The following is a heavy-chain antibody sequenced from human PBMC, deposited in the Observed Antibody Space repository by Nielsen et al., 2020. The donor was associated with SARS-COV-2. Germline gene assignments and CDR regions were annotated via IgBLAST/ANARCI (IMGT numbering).Heavy chain of an antibody. J-gene: IGHJ4*02. CDR3: AKDTGGRDDY. CDR2: ISYDGSNK. CDR1: GFTFSSYG. V-gene: IGHV3-30*18. Sequence: GGSLRLSCAASGFTFSSYGMHWVRQAPGKGLEWVAVISYDGSNKYYADSVKGRFTISRDNSKNTLYLQMNSLRAEDTAVYYCAKDTGGRDDYWGQGTLVTVSS. D-gene: IGHD1-14*01.